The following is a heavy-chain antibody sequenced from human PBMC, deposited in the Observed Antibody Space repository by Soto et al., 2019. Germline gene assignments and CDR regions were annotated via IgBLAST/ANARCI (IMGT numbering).Heavy chain of an antibody. V-gene: IGHV3-23*01. CDR3: AKDKYYD. J-gene: IGHJ4*02. CDR2: ITSGGST. CDR1: GFTFSSYA. Sequence: EVQLLESGGGLVQPGGSLRLSCAASGFTFSSYAMNWVRQAPGKGLEWVSSITSGGSTYYADSVKGRFSTSRDNSKNTLYLQVSSLRAEDRAVYYCAKDKYYDGGQGTLVTVSS. D-gene: IGHD3-22*01.